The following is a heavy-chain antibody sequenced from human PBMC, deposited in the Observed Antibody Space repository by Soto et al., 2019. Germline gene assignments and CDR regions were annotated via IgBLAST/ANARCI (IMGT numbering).Heavy chain of an antibody. D-gene: IGHD1-26*01. J-gene: IGHJ5*02. CDR1: GFTFSSYG. Sequence: GGSLRLSCAASGFTFSSYGMHWVRQAPGKGLEWVAVISYDGSNKYYADSVKGRFTISRDNSKNRLYLQMNSLRAEDTAVYYCAKDGGSYESSGGTDDDNWFDPWGQGTLVTVSS. V-gene: IGHV3-30*18. CDR2: ISYDGSNK. CDR3: AKDGGSYESSGGTDDDNWFDP.